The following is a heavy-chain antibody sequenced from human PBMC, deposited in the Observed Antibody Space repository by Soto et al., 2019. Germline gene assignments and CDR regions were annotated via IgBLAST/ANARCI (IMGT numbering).Heavy chain of an antibody. CDR2: VHPDSRGT. V-gene: IGHV1-2*02. D-gene: IGHD3-22*01. CDR1: GYIFTDHL. Sequence: ASVKVSCKTSGYIFTDHLIHWVRQSPGQGLQWVGWVHPDSRGTNVAQAFQDRVTMPADTSITTAYMDLARLRPDDPAIFYCARGAQGFFPVSGIYFYFDHWGQGTPVTVS. J-gene: IGHJ4*02. CDR3: ARGAQGFFPVSGIYFYFDH.